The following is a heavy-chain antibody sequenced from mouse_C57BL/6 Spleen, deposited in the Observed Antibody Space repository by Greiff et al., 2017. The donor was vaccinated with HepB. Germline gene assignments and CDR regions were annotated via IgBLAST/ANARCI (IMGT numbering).Heavy chain of an antibody. CDR2: INPNNGGT. CDR1: GYTFTDYY. J-gene: IGHJ2*01. CDR3: ARGDWSFDY. V-gene: IGHV1-26*01. D-gene: IGHD4-1*01. Sequence: VQLKHSGPELVKPGASVKISCKASGYTFTDYYMNWVKQSHGKSLEWIGDINPNNGGTSYNQKFKGKATLTVDKSSSTAYMELRSLTSEDSAVYSCARGDWSFDYWGQGTTLTVSS.